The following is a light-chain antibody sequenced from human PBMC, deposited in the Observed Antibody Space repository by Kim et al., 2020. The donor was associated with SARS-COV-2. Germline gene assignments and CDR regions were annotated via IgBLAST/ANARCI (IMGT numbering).Light chain of an antibody. CDR1: QSVSSH. CDR2: GAS. J-gene: IGKJ2*01. CDR3: QQYHNWPYT. V-gene: IGKV3-15*01. Sequence: SVSPGERATLSCRASQSVSSHLAWYQQKPGQPPRLLISGASSRATGIPARFTGSGSGTEFTLTINSLQSEDFAIYCCQQYHNWPYTFGQGTKLEI.